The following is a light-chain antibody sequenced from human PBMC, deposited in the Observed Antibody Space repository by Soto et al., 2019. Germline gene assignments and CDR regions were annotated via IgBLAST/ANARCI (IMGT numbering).Light chain of an antibody. CDR2: EVS. Sequence: QSALTQPPSASGSPGQSVTISCTGTSRDVGGYNYVSWYQQHPGKAPKLMIYEVSKRPSGVPDRFSGSKSGNTASLPVSGLQAEDEADYYCSSYAGSNNLVFGGGTKLTVL. J-gene: IGLJ3*02. CDR3: SSYAGSNNLV. CDR1: SRDVGGYNY. V-gene: IGLV2-8*01.